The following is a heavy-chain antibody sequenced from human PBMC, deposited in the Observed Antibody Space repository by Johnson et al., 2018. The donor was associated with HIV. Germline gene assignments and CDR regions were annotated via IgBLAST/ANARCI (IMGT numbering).Heavy chain of an antibody. D-gene: IGHD3-10*01. J-gene: IGHJ3*02. CDR3: AKEGITMEVDI. CDR2: ISYDGSNK. V-gene: IGHV3-30*18. CDR1: GFTFSSYG. Sequence: QVQLVESGGGVVQPGRSLRLSCAASGFTFSSYGMHLVRQAPGKGLEWVAVISYDGSNKYYADSVKVRFTISRDNSKNTLYLQMNSLRAEDTAVYYCAKEGITMEVDIWGQGTMVTVSS.